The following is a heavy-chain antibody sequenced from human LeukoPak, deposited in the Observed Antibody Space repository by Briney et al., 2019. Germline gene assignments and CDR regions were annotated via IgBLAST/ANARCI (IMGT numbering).Heavy chain of an antibody. V-gene: IGHV3-74*01. D-gene: IGHD3-16*02. Sequence: GSLRLSCAASGFTFSSPWMHWVRQAPGKGLVWVSRINSDGSATAYADSVEGRFTISRDNAENTLYLQMNSLRAEDTAVYYCARGTAGYHSSYFDYWGQGTLVTVSS. CDR1: GFTFSSPW. CDR3: ARGTAGYHSSYFDY. J-gene: IGHJ4*02. CDR2: INSDGSAT.